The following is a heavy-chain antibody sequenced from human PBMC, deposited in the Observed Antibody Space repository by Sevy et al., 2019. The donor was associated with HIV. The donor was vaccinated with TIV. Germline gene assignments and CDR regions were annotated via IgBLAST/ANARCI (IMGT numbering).Heavy chain of an antibody. CDR2: INPNSGGT. V-gene: IGHV1-2*02. CDR1: GYTFTGYY. J-gene: IGHJ4*02. Sequence: ASLKVSCKASGYTFTGYYMHWVRQAPGQGLEWMGWINPNSGGTNYAQKFQGRVTMTRDTSISTAYMELSRLRSDDTAVYYCARAQLAVADLDYWGQGTLVTVSS. CDR3: ARAQLAVADLDY. D-gene: IGHD6-19*01.